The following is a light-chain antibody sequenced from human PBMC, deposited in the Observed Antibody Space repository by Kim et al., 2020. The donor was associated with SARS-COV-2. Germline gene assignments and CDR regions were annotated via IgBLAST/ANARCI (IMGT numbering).Light chain of an antibody. V-gene: IGLV3-21*04. CDR1: NIGSKS. CDR3: QVWDSSSDHHWV. CDR2: YDS. Sequence: PGKTASITCGGNNIGSKSVHWYQQKPGQAPVLVIYYDSDRPSGIPERFSGSNSGNTATLTISRVEAGDEADYYCQVWDSSSDHHWVFGGGTQLTVL. J-gene: IGLJ3*02.